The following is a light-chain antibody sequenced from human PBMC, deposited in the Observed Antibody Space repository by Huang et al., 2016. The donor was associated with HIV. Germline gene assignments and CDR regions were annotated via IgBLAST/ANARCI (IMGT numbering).Light chain of an antibody. V-gene: IGKV2-30*02. CDR1: QSLVHSDGNTY. CDR2: KGS. J-gene: IGKJ1*01. CDR3: MQGTHWPRT. Sequence: DVVMTQSPLSLPVTLGQPASISCRSSQSLVHSDGNTYLNWSQQRPGQSPRRLIYKGSNRDAGVPDRFSGGGSGTDFTLEISRVEAEDVGIYYCMQGTHWPRTFGQGTKVEIK.